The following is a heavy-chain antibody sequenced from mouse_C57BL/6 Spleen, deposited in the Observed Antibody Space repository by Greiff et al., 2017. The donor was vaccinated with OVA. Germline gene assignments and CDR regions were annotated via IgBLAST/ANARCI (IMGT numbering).Heavy chain of an antibody. CDR2: IYPRSGNT. CDR1: GYTFTSYG. V-gene: IGHV1-81*01. D-gene: IGHD2-14*01. CDR3: ARDGYRGKERNYYAMDY. Sequence: VQLQQSGAELARPGASVKLSCKASGYTFTSYGIRWVKQRPGQGLEWIGEIYPRSGNTYYNEKFKGKATLTADKSSSTAYMELRSLTSEDSAVYFCARDGYRGKERNYYAMDYWGQGTSRTVSS. J-gene: IGHJ4*01.